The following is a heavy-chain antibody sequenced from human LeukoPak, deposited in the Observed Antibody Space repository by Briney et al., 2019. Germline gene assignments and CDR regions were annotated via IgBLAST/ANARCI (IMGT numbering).Heavy chain of an antibody. D-gene: IGHD1-26*01. CDR2: VGRDGSEK. V-gene: IGHV3-7*01. CDR1: GFTFSDYW. Sequence: QPGGSLRLSCAASGFTFSDYWMTWVRQVPGKGLEWVANVGRDGSEKNYVDSVGGRFTISRDNAKKSLYLEMNSLRVEDTALYYCAKVGAWELQRVFENWGQGTLVTVSS. CDR3: AKVGAWELQRVFEN. J-gene: IGHJ4*02.